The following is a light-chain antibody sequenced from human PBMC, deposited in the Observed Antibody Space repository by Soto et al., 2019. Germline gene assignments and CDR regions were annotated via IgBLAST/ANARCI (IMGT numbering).Light chain of an antibody. Sequence: EMGMTKCPATLSMSQGERATLSCRASQSVSSNLAWYQQKPGQAPRLLIYGASTRATGIPARFSGSGSGTEFTLTISSLQSEDFAVYSCQQYNNWLTWTFGQGTKVDIK. CDR1: QSVSSN. J-gene: IGKJ1*01. V-gene: IGKV3-15*01. CDR2: GAS. CDR3: QQYNNWLTWT.